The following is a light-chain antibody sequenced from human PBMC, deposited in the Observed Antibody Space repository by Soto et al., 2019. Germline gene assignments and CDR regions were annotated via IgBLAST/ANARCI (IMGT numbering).Light chain of an antibody. J-gene: IGLJ2*01. Sequence: QSALTQPASVSGSPGQSITISCTGTSSDVGGYDYVSWYQQHPGKPPKVMIYEVSNRPSGVSNRFSGSKSGTSASLAISGLQSEDEADYYCAAWDDSLNGVVFGGGTKLTVL. V-gene: IGLV2-14*01. CDR3: AAWDDSLNGVV. CDR2: EVS. CDR1: SSDVGGYDY.